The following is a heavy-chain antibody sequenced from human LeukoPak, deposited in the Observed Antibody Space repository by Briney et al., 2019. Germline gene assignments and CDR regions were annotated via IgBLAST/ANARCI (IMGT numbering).Heavy chain of an antibody. CDR1: GGSISSYY. J-gene: IGHJ3*02. V-gene: IGHV4-59*01. CDR3: ARAAYDSWSGSLHDAFDI. Sequence: SETLSLTCTVSGGSISSYYWSWIRQPPGKGLEWIGYIYYSGSTNYNPSLKSRVTISVDTSKNQFSLKLSSVTAADTAVYYCARAAYDSWSGSLHDAFDIWGQGTMVTVSS. CDR2: IYYSGST. D-gene: IGHD3-3*01.